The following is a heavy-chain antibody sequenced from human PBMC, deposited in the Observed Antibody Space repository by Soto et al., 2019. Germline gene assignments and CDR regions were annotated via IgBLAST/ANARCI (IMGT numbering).Heavy chain of an antibody. D-gene: IGHD3-10*01. CDR3: ARGSGYYYCGMDV. J-gene: IGHJ6*02. CDR2: IYYSGST. Sequence: SVPQSLTCTVPDGYIVGSRWSWIRKPPGKGLEWIGYIYYSGSTNYNPSLKCLVTISVDTSKNRFSLNLSCVTAAGGAVYYCARGSGYYYCGMDVWGQGSTVTVSS. V-gene: IGHV4-59*01. CDR1: DGYIVGSR.